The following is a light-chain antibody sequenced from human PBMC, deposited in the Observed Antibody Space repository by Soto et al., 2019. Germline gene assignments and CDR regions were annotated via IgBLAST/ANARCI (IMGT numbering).Light chain of an antibody. CDR1: SSDVGAYNY. V-gene: IGLV2-14*03. CDR3: SSYTTSSTYV. Sequence: QSVLTQPASVSGSPGQSITISCTGTSSDVGAYNYVSWYQQHPGKAPKLMIYDVTDRPSGVSNRFSGSKSGYTASLTISGLPAEDEADYYCSSYTTSSTYVFRPGTKLTVL. CDR2: DVT. J-gene: IGLJ1*01.